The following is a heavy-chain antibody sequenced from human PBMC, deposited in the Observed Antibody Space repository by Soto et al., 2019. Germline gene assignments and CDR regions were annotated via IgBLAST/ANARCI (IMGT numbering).Heavy chain of an antibody. Sequence: GESLKISCKGSGYSFTSYWIGWVRQMPGKGLEWMGIIYPGDSDTRYSASFQGQVTISADKSISTAYLQWSSLKASDTAMYYCARRIAAAGNWFDPWGQGTLVTVSS. CDR1: GYSFTSYW. D-gene: IGHD6-13*01. V-gene: IGHV5-51*01. J-gene: IGHJ5*02. CDR2: IYPGDSDT. CDR3: ARRIAAAGNWFDP.